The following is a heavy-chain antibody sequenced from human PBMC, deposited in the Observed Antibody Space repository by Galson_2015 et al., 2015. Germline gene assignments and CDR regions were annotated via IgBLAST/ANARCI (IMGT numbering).Heavy chain of an antibody. D-gene: IGHD3-3*01. V-gene: IGHV1-2*06. CDR3: ARERNYDLGGV. J-gene: IGHJ6*04. CDR2: INPNSGGT. CDR1: GYTFTGYY. Sequence: SVKVSCKASGYTFTGYYIHWVRQAPGQGLEWMGRINPNSGGTNYALKFQGRVTMTRDTSISTAYMELSSLRSDDTAVYYCARERNYDLGGVSGKGTTVTVSS.